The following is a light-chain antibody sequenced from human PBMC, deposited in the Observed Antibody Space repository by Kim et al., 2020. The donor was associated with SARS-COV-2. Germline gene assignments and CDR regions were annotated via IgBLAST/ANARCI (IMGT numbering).Light chain of an antibody. J-gene: IGKJ4*01. CDR1: QNVNHN. Sequence: SLTPGERATLSCRASQNVNHNLAWYQQKPGQAPRLLIDLASYRAAGIPVRFSGSGFGTDFTLSIGSLEPDDFAVYYCQQRNNWPLTFGGGTKLEI. CDR2: LAS. CDR3: QQRNNWPLT. V-gene: IGKV3-11*01.